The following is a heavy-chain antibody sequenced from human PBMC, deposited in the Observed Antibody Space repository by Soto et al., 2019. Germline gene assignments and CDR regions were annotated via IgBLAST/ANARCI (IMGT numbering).Heavy chain of an antibody. D-gene: IGHD1-26*01. CDR2: IYYSGST. Sequence: QLQLQESGPGLVKPSETLSLTCTVSGGSISSSSYYWGWIRQPPGKGLEWIGSIYYSGSTYYNPSLRIRVPISVDTSKNQFSLKLSSVTAADTAVYYCARPIYLVGATGGWWFDPWGQGTLVTVSS. CDR1: GGSISSSSYY. J-gene: IGHJ5*02. V-gene: IGHV4-39*01. CDR3: ARPIYLVGATGGWWFDP.